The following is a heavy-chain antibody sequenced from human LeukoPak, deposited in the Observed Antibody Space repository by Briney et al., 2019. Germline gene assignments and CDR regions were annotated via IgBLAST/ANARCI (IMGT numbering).Heavy chain of an antibody. CDR2: IYPGDSDT. D-gene: IGHD3-3*01. CDR1: GYTFSSYW. V-gene: IGHV5-51*01. J-gene: IGHJ4*02. Sequence: GESLKISCKGSGYTFSSYWIGWVRQMPGKGLEWMGIIYPGDSDTRYSPSLQGQVTISVDTSIGTACLQWSSLKASDTAIYYCARQNDFRLDYWGRGTLVTVSS. CDR3: ARQNDFRLDY.